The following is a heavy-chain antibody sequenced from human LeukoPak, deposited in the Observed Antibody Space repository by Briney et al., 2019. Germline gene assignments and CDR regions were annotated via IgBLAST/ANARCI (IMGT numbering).Heavy chain of an antibody. CDR3: ARVGRVGLLGPNWFDP. J-gene: IGHJ5*02. V-gene: IGHV4-34*01. CDR2: INHSGST. Sequence: PSETLSLTCAVYGGSFSGYYWSWIRQPPGKGLEWIGEINHSGSTNYNPSLKGRATISVDTSKNQFSLKLSSVTAADTAVYYCARVGRVGLLGPNWFDPWGQGTLVTVSS. CDR1: GGSFSGYY. D-gene: IGHD3-16*01.